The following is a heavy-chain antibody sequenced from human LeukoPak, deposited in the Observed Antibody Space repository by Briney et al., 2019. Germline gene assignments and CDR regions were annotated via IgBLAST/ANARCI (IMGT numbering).Heavy chain of an antibody. Sequence: SVKVSCKASGGTFSSYAISWVRQAPGQGLEWMGMVIPLFATTHYAHNFQGRVTITTDGSATTAYMELNSLRSDDTAIYYCARSLGHNYGHFDYWGQGTLVAVSS. D-gene: IGHD5-18*01. J-gene: IGHJ4*02. CDR1: GGTFSSYA. V-gene: IGHV1-69*05. CDR2: VIPLFATT. CDR3: ARSLGHNYGHFDY.